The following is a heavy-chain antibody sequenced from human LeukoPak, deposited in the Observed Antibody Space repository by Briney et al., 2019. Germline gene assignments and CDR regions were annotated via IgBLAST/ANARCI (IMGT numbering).Heavy chain of an antibody. Sequence: SETLSLTCTVSGGSISPYFWSWIRQPPGKGLEWIGYIYYSGSTNYNPSLKSRVTMSVDMSKNQFSLKLSSVTAADTAVYYCAREGLGVPNYWGQGTLVTVSS. D-gene: IGHD2-2*01. CDR3: AREGLGVPNY. J-gene: IGHJ4*02. CDR2: IYYSGST. CDR1: GGSISPYF. V-gene: IGHV4-59*12.